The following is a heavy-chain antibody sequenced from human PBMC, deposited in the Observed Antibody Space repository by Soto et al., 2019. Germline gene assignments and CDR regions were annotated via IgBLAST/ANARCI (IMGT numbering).Heavy chain of an antibody. J-gene: IGHJ6*02. CDR1: GGSISSYY. Sequence: KPSETLSLTCTVSGGSISSYYWSWIRQPAGKGLEWIGRIYTSGSTNYNPSLKSRVTMSVDTSKNQFSLKLSSVTAADTAVYYCARDLSSSVGKMDYYYGMDVWGQGTTVTVSS. D-gene: IGHD6-6*01. CDR2: IYTSGST. V-gene: IGHV4-4*07. CDR3: ARDLSSSVGKMDYYYGMDV.